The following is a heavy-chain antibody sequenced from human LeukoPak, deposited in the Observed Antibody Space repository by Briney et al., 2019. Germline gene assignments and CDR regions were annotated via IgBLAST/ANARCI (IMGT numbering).Heavy chain of an antibody. CDR2: MFHSGST. D-gene: IGHD3-10*01. J-gene: IGHJ6*03. Sequence: SETLSLTCTVSGYSISSGHYWAWIRQSPEKGLECIATMFHSGSTYYNPSLKSRVTTSVDTSKNEFSLNLSSVTAADTAVYYCARGRSSMVRGYYYYYMDVWGKGTTVTISS. CDR3: ARGRSSMVRGYYYYYMDV. CDR1: GYSISSGHY. V-gene: IGHV4-38-2*02.